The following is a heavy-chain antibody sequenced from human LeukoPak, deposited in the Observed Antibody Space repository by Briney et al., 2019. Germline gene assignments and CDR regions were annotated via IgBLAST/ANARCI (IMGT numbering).Heavy chain of an antibody. CDR1: GFTVSSNY. CDR2: IYSGGST. Sequence: PGGSLRLSCAASGFTVSSNYMSWVRQAPGKGLEWVSVIYSGGSTYYADPVKGRFTISRDNSKNTLYLQMNSLRAEDTAVYYCARESSSRKGMIDTTLIGWGQGTLVTVSS. CDR3: ARESSSRKGMIDTTLIG. J-gene: IGHJ1*01. V-gene: IGHV3-66*01. D-gene: IGHD3-22*01.